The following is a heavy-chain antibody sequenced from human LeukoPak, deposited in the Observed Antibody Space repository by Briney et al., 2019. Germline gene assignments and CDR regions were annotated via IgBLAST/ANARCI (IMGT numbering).Heavy chain of an antibody. V-gene: IGHV3-23*01. CDR1: GLTYSNYA. J-gene: IGHJ4*02. CDR2: ISDGGTTT. Sequence: PGGSLRLSCAASGLTYSNYAMSWVRQAPGKGLEWVSGISDGGTTTYYTDSVRGRFTISRDNSKKTLSLQMNSLRAEDTALYYCAKSYSYLLKGFNYWGQGTLVTVSS. CDR3: AKSYSYLLKGFNY. D-gene: IGHD5-24*01.